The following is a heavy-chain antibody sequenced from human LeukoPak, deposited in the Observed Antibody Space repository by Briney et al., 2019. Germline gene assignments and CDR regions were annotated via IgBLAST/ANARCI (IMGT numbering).Heavy chain of an antibody. CDR1: GFTVSSNY. D-gene: IGHD5-18*01. V-gene: IGHV3-53*01. J-gene: IGHJ6*03. CDR3: ARVMGHSYGLLEYYYYYMDV. CDR2: IYSGGST. Sequence: PGGSLRLSCAASGFTVSSNYMSWVRQAPGKGLEWVSVIYSGGSTYYADSVKGRFTISRDNSKNTLYLQMNSLRAEDTAVYYCARVMGHSYGLLEYYYYYMDVWGKGTTVTVSS.